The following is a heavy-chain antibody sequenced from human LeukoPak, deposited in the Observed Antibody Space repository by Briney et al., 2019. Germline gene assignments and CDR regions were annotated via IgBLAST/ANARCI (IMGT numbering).Heavy chain of an antibody. CDR2: IDYSGTS. Sequence: PSETLSLTCTVSGDSISSGTYYWTWIRQPPGRGLEWIAYIDYSGTSYYNPSLKSRLTISIDTSKNQFSLHLSSVTAADTALYYCARAAVRAVNFSYWLDPWGQGALVTVSS. CDR3: ARAAVRAVNFSYWLDP. CDR1: GDSISSGTYY. V-gene: IGHV4-30-4*01. J-gene: IGHJ5*02. D-gene: IGHD3-10*01.